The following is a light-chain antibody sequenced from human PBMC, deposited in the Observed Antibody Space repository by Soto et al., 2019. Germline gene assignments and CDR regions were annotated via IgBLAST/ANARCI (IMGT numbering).Light chain of an antibody. Sequence: EIVLTQSPGTLSLSPGERATLSCRASESVASTSLAWFQQKPGQAPRLLLYGASSRATGIPDRFSGSGSETDFTLTISRLEPEDFAVYYCQQFASSPRTFGQGTKLEIK. CDR1: ESVASTS. CDR3: QQFASSPRT. CDR2: GAS. V-gene: IGKV3-20*01. J-gene: IGKJ2*01.